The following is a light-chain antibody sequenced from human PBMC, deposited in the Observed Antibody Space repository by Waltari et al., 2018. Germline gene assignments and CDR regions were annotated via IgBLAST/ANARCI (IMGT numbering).Light chain of an antibody. J-gene: IGKJ5*01. CDR3: QQYYSDSIT. Sequence: DIQMTQSPSTLSASVGDRVTITCRASQSIDRWLALHQQKPGKAPKALIYNTSSLESGVPSRFSGSGSGTEFTLTISSLQPDDFATYYCQQYYSDSITFGQGTRLEIK. CDR1: QSIDRW. V-gene: IGKV1-5*03. CDR2: NTS.